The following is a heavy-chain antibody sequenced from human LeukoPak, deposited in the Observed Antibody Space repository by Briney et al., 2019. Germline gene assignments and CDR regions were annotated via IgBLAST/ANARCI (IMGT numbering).Heavy chain of an antibody. CDR2: INHSGST. V-gene: IGHV4-34*01. Sequence: SETLSLTCAVYGGSFSGYYWSWIRHPPGKGRGWIGEINHSGSTNYNPSLKSLVTISIDTSKNQFSLKLSYVTVADTAVYYCARGGSILRWCPQRSPPSCYYGMDVWGQGTTVTVSS. J-gene: IGHJ6*02. D-gene: IGHD2-21*01. CDR1: GGSFSGYY. CDR3: ARGGSILRWCPQRSPPSCYYGMDV.